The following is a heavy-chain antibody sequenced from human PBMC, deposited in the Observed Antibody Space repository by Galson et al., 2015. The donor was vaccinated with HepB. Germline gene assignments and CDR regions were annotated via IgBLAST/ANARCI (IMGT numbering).Heavy chain of an antibody. V-gene: IGHV1-18*04. CDR2: ISTKNGNT. Sequence: GAEVKKPGESLKISCKASGYIFTSYGISWVRQAPGHGLEWMGWISTKNGNTNFAQKLQGRFTMTTDTSTTTAYMELRNLRSDDTAVYYCARDSPSGAGYGAHTGWFDPWGQGTLVTVSS. CDR1: GYIFTSYG. CDR3: ARDSPSGAGYGAHTGWFDP. D-gene: IGHD3-16*01. J-gene: IGHJ5*02.